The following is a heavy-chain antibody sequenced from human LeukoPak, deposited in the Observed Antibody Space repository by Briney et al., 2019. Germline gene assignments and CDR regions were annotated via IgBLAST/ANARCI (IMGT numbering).Heavy chain of an antibody. V-gene: IGHV3-21*01. CDR1: GFTLSSYS. J-gene: IGHJ4*02. CDR2: ISSSSSYI. Sequence: PGGSLRLSCAASGFTLSSYSMNWVRQAPGKGLEWVSSISSSSSYIYYADSVKGRFTISRDNAKNSLYLQMNSLRAEDTAVYYCARGAGYTIGYHLDYWGQGTLVTVSS. CDR3: ARGAGYTIGYHLDY. D-gene: IGHD3-16*02.